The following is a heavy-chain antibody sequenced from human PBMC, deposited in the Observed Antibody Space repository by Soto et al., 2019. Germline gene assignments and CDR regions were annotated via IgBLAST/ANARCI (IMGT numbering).Heavy chain of an antibody. Sequence: ASVKVSCKASGYTFTSYDINWVRQATGQGLEWMGWMNPNSGNTGYAQKFQGRVTMTRNTSISTAYMELSSLRSEDTAVYYCARGPRITIFGVVQSYYYYMDVWGKGTTVTVSS. CDR3: ARGPRITIFGVVQSYYYYMDV. D-gene: IGHD3-3*01. J-gene: IGHJ6*03. CDR2: MNPNSGNT. V-gene: IGHV1-8*01. CDR1: GYTFTSYD.